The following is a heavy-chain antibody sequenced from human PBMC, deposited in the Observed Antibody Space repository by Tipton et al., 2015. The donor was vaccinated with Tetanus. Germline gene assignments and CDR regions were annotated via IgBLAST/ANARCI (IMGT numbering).Heavy chain of an antibody. CDR3: ARDRAVPVQAYGTDV. CDR1: GYTFTQYG. D-gene: IGHD6-19*01. V-gene: IGHV1-18*01. J-gene: IGHJ6*02. Sequence: QVQLVQSGAEEKKPGASVKVSCKASGYTFTQYGISWVRQAPGQGLEWVGWISPFTGDTEYAQNLQDRLLLTTDTSKATAYVEVRSLTADDTAVYYWARDRAVPVQAYGTDVWGQGTSVTVSS. CDR2: ISPFTGDT.